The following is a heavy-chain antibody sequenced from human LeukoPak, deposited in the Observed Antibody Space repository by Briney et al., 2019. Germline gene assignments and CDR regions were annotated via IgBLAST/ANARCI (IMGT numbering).Heavy chain of an antibody. CDR3: ARVTGYMIEDYFDY. CDR2: IYYSGST. V-gene: IGHV4-59*01. CDR1: GGSISSYY. J-gene: IGHJ4*02. D-gene: IGHD3-22*01. Sequence: SETLSLTCTVSGGSISSYYWSWIRQPPGKGLEWIGYIYYSGSTNYNPSLKSRVTISVDTSKNQFALKLSSVTAADAAVYYCARVTGYMIEDYFDYWGQGTLVTVSS.